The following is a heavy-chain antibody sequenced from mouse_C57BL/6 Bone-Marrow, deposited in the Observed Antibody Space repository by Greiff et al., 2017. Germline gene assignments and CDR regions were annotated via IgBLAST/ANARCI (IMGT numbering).Heavy chain of an antibody. CDR1: GFTFSSYA. Sequence: EVKLVESGGGLVKPGGSLKLSCAASGFTFSSYAMSWVRQTAEKRLEWVATISAGGSSTYYPDNVKGRFPISRDNAKNDLELQMSHLKSEDTAMYYCARVYYYGSRYWYFDVWGTGTTVTVSS. CDR3: ARVYYYGSRYWYFDV. J-gene: IGHJ1*03. V-gene: IGHV5-4*03. D-gene: IGHD1-1*01. CDR2: ISAGGSST.